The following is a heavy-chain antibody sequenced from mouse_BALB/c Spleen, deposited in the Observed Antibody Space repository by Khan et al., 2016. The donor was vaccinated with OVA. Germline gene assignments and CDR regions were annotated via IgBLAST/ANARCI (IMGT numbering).Heavy chain of an antibody. D-gene: IGHD2-10*01. V-gene: IGHV9-3-1*01. CDR2: INTYTGEP. J-gene: IGHJ4*01. CDR3: VRHSYFSDGMVY. CDR1: GYTFTNYG. Sequence: QIQLVQSGPELKKPGETVKISCKASGYTFTNYGVNWVKQAPGKGLKWMGWINTYTGEPLYADDFKGRFAFSLETSASTAYLQINNLRNEDTATFYCVRHSYFSDGMVYWGQGTSVTVSS.